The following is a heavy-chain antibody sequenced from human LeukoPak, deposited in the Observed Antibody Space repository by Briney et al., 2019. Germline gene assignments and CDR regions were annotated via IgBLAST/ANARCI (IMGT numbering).Heavy chain of an antibody. CDR2: INASGGST. D-gene: IGHD6-13*01. CDR1: GYRFTSYD. V-gene: IGHV1-46*01. J-gene: IGHJ5*02. Sequence: VASVKVSCKASGYRFTSYDMRWVRQAPGQGLEWMGIINASGGSTTYAQKFQGRVTMTRDTSTSTVYMELSSLRSEDTAVYYCARDLIAAAGTTWFDPWGQGTLVTVSS. CDR3: ARDLIAAAGTTWFDP.